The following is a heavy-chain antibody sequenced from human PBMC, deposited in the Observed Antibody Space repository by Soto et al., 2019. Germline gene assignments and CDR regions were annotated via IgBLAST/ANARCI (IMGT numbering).Heavy chain of an antibody. CDR1: GFTFDDYA. V-gene: IGHV3-9*01. CDR3: AKDMFTFGGVIENWFDP. CDR2: ISWNSGSI. Sequence: DVQLVESGGGLVQPGRSLRLSCAASGFTFDDYAMHWVRQAPGKGLEWVSGISWNSGSIGYADSVKGRFTISRDNAKNSLYLQMNSLRAEDTALYYCAKDMFTFGGVIENWFDPWGQGTLVTVSS. D-gene: IGHD3-16*02. J-gene: IGHJ5*02.